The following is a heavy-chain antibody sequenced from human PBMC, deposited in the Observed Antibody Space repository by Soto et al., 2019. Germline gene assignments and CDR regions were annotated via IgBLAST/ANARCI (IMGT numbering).Heavy chain of an antibody. V-gene: IGHV2-5*02. J-gene: IGHJ4*02. D-gene: IGHD3-3*01. Sequence: QITLNESGPTVVNPTETLTLTCTFSGFSLTTSGVGVGWVRQSPGKAPEWLAFIYWDDDKRYSTSLKSRLTITKDTSKYQVVLTMANVDPADTATYYCAHRVLRAVFGLVTTTAIYFDFWGQGTPVVVSS. CDR1: GFSLTTSGVG. CDR3: AHRVLRAVFGLVTTTAIYFDF. CDR2: IYWDDDK.